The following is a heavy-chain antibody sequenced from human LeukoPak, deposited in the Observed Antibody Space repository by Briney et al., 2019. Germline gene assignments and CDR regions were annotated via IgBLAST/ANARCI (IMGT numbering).Heavy chain of an antibody. CDR3: VRDYYDSSGYYRGGY. CDR2: ISSSGSTI. Sequence: GGSLRLSCAASGFPFSSCSMSWVRQAPGKGLEWLSYISSSGSTIYYADSAKGRFTISRDNAKNSLYLQMNSLRAEDTALYYCVRDYYDSSGYYRGGYWGQGTLVTVSS. V-gene: IGHV3-48*04. D-gene: IGHD3-22*01. CDR1: GFPFSSCS. J-gene: IGHJ4*02.